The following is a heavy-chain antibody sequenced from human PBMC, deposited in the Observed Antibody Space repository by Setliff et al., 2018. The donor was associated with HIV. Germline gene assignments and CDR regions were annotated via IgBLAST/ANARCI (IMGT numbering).Heavy chain of an antibody. CDR2: IYTSGST. V-gene: IGHV4-4*07. Sequence: SETLSLTCIVSGDSISSHCWSWIRQPAGKGLEWIGRIYTSGSTKYNPSLESRVTISVDTSKNQFSLRLSSVTAADTAVYFCARVYYGDLEYWGQGTLVTVSS. J-gene: IGHJ4*02. CDR1: GDSISSHC. D-gene: IGHD4-17*01. CDR3: ARVYYGDLEY.